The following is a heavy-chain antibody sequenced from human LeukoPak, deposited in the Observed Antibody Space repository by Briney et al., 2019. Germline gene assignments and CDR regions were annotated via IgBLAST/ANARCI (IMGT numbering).Heavy chain of an antibody. CDR1: GYTFTGYY. V-gene: IGHV1-2*02. D-gene: IGHD3-3*01. J-gene: IGHJ4*02. CDR2: INPNSGGT. CDR3: ARDSPRDFWSGYYITYFDY. Sequence: GASVKVSCKASGYTFTGYYMHWVRQAPGQGLEWMGWINPNSGGTNYAQKFQGRVTMTTDTSTSTAYMELRSLRSDDTAVYYCARDSPRDFWSGYYITYFDYWGQGTLVTVSS.